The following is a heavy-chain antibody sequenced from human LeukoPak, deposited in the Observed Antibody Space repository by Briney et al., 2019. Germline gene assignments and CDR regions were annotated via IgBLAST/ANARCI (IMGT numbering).Heavy chain of an antibody. CDR2: IYYSGST. Sequence: PSETLSLTCTVSGGSISSSSYYWGWIRQPPGKGLEWIGSIYYSGSTYYNPSLNSRVTISVDTSKNQFSLKLSSVTAADTAVYYCARQHRPSGWYSSSSLDYWGQGTLVTVSS. CDR3: ARQHRPSGWYSSSSLDY. D-gene: IGHD6-6*01. V-gene: IGHV4-39*01. CDR1: GGSISSSSYY. J-gene: IGHJ4*02.